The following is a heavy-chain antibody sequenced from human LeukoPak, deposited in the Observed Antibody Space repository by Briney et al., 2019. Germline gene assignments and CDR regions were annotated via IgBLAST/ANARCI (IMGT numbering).Heavy chain of an antibody. D-gene: IGHD3-22*01. V-gene: IGHV4-34*01. CDR3: ARGGTRIVVVDSPQGGFDY. Sequence: NASETLSLTCAVYGGSFSGYYWSWIRQPPGKGLEWIGEINHSGSTNYNPSLKSRVTISVDTSKNQFSLKLSSVTAADTAVYYCARGGTRIVVVDSPQGGFDYWGQGTLVTVSS. J-gene: IGHJ4*02. CDR2: INHSGST. CDR1: GGSFSGYY.